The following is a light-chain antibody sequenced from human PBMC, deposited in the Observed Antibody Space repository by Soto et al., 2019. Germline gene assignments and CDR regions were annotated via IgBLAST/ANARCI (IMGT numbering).Light chain of an antibody. CDR3: SSYTSSSTLI. CDR1: SSDVGGYNY. V-gene: IGLV2-14*01. CDR2: DVS. Sequence: QSALTQPASVSGSPGQSITISCTGTSSDVGGYNYVSWYQQHPGKAPKLMIYDVSNRHSGVSNRFSVSKSGNTASLTISGLQAGDAADYYCSSYTSSSTLIFGGGTKVTVL. J-gene: IGLJ2*01.